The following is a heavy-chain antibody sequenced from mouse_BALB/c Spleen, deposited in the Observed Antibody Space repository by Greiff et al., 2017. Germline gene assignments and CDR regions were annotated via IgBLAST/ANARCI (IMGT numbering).Heavy chain of an antibody. D-gene: IGHD2-3*01. CDR3: ARDKRDGYYDAMDY. CDR2: IRNKANGYTT. Sequence: EVKLMESGGGLVQPGGSLRLSCATSGFTFTDYYMSWVRQPPGKALEWLGFIRNKANGYTTEYSASVKGRFTISRDNSQSILYLQMNTLRAEDSATYYCARDKRDGYYDAMDYWGQGTSVTVSS. V-gene: IGHV7-3*02. J-gene: IGHJ4*01. CDR1: GFTFTDYY.